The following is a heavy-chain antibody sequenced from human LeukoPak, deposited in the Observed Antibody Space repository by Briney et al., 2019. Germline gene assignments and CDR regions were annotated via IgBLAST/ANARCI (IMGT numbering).Heavy chain of an antibody. V-gene: IGHV4-34*01. D-gene: IGHD2-8*02. CDR2: INHSGST. CDR3: ARVVKAWYWANYYYMDV. J-gene: IGHJ6*03. Sequence: SETLSLTCDVYGGSFSGYYWSWIRQPPEKGLEWIGEINHSGSTNYNPSLKSRVTISVDTSKNQFSLKLSSVTAADTAVYYCARVVKAWYWANYYYMDVWGKGTTVTVSS. CDR1: GGSFSGYY.